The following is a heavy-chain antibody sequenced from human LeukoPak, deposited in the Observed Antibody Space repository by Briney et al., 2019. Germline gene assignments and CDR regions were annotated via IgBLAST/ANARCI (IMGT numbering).Heavy chain of an antibody. CDR1: GFTFSRYS. CDR3: ARGGYHAYYLDY. V-gene: IGHV3-21*01. CDR2: ISISNNYI. D-gene: IGHD5-18*01. J-gene: IGHJ4*02. Sequence: PGGSLRLSCAASGFTFSRYSMNWVRQAPGKGLEWVSSISISNNYIYYADSVKGRFTISRDNAKNSLYLQMNSLRAEDTAVYYCARGGYHAYYLDYWGQGSLVTVSS.